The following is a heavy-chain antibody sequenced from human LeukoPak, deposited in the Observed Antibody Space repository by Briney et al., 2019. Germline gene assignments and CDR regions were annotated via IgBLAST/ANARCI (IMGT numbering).Heavy chain of an antibody. CDR2: INPNSGGT. CDR3: ARDRWSGYDTQLIFDY. Sequence: GASVKVSCKASGYTFTGYYMHWVRQAPGQGLEWIGWINPNSGGTNYAQKFQGRVTMTRDTSISTAYMELSRLRSDDTAVYYCARDRWSGYDTQLIFDYWGQGTLVTVSS. D-gene: IGHD5-12*01. V-gene: IGHV1-2*02. CDR1: GYTFTGYY. J-gene: IGHJ4*02.